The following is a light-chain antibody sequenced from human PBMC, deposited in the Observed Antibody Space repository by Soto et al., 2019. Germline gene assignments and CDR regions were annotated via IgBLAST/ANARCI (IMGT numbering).Light chain of an antibody. CDR3: QQTLSFTPT. V-gene: IGKV1-12*01. Sequence: DIQMTQSPSSVSASVGDRVTITCRASQAIDSWLAWYQQKPGEAPKLLIFTGSLLHSGVPPRFSGSGSGTDFTLTISSLQPEDFATYYCQQTLSFTPTFGQGT. CDR1: QAIDSW. CDR2: TGS. J-gene: IGKJ1*01.